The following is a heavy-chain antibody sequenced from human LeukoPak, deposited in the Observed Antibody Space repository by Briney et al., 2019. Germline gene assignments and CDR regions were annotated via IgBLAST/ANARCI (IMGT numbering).Heavy chain of an antibody. CDR3: ARHVGSSPVDYLDH. J-gene: IGHJ4*02. CDR2: INHSGST. Sequence: SETLSLTCAVYGGSFSGYYWSWIRQPPGKGLEWIGEINHSGSTNYNPSLKSRVTISVDTSKNQFSLKLNSVTAADTAVYYCARHVGSSPVDYLDHWGQGALVTVSS. V-gene: IGHV4-34*01. CDR1: GGSFSGYY. D-gene: IGHD6-6*01.